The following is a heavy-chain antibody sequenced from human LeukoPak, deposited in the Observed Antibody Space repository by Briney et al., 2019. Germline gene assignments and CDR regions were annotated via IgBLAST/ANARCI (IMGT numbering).Heavy chain of an antibody. D-gene: IGHD6-19*01. V-gene: IGHV3-23*01. CDR1: GFTFSSYA. J-gene: IGHJ4*02. CDR3: ARGSGWQPIDY. CDR2: ISGSGGST. Sequence: GGSLRLSCAAYGFTFSSYAMSWVRQAPGKGLEWVSAISGSGGSTYYADSVKGRFTISRDNSKNTLYLQMDSLRAEDTAVYYCARGSGWQPIDYWGQGTLVTVSS.